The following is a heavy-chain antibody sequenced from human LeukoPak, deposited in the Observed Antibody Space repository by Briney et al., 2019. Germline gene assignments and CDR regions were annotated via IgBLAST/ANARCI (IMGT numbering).Heavy chain of an antibody. Sequence: SETLSLTCAVYGGSFSGYYWSWIRQPPGKGLEWIGEINHSGSTNYNPSLKSRVTISVDTSKNQFSLKLSSVTAADTAVYYCARGISCTNGVCHDYWGQGTLVTVSP. J-gene: IGHJ4*02. V-gene: IGHV4-34*01. CDR1: GGSFSGYY. CDR2: INHSGST. CDR3: ARGISCTNGVCHDY. D-gene: IGHD2-8*01.